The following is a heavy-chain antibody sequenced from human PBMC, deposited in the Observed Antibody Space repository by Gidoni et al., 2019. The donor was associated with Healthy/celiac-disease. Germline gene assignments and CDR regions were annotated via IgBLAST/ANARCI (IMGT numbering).Heavy chain of an antibody. CDR1: GGTFSSYA. V-gene: IGHV1-69*01. CDR2: IIPIFGTA. Sequence: QVQLVQSGAEVKKPGSSVKVSCKASGGTFSSYAISWVRQAPGQGLEWMGGIIPIFGTANYAQKFQGRVTITADESTSTAYMELSSLRSEDTAVYYCARGPGERYCSSTSCYDYYYGMDVWGQGTTVTVSS. D-gene: IGHD2-2*01. J-gene: IGHJ6*02. CDR3: ARGPGERYCSSTSCYDYYYGMDV.